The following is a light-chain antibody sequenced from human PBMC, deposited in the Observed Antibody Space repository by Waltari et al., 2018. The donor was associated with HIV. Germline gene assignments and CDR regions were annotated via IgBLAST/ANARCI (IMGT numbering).Light chain of an antibody. V-gene: IGLV2-23*01. J-gene: IGLJ2*01. CDR2: EGT. CDR1: STDIGSYDL. CDR3: CSDAGGITHVL. Sequence: QSALTQPASVSGSPGQSIPLSCTGMSTDIGSYDLVSWYQQHPGKAPKHMIYEGTERPSGVSNRFSGSKSGNTASLTISGLQAEDEADDHCCSDAGGITHVLFGGGTKLTVL.